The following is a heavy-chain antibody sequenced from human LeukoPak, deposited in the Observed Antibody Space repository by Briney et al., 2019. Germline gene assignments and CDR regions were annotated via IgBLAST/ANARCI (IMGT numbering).Heavy chain of an antibody. CDR3: ARLYGGKFDY. D-gene: IGHD4-23*01. Sequence: PSEALSLTCTVSGGSISSSSYYWGWIRQPPGKGLEWIGRIYTSGSTNYSASLKSRVTMSVDTSKNQFSLKLSTVAAANTAVYYCARLYGGKFDYWGQGTLVTVSS. V-gene: IGHV4-39*07. CDR2: IYTSGST. J-gene: IGHJ4*02. CDR1: GGSISSSSYY.